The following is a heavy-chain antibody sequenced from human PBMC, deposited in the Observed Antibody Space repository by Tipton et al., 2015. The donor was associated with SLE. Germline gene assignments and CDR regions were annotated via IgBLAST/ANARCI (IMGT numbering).Heavy chain of an antibody. CDR1: GGSFSGYS. Sequence: TLSLTCAVYGGSFSGYSWSWIRQPPGKGLEWIGEINHSGSTNYNPSLKSRVTISVDTSKNQFSLKVSSVTAADTAVYYCARGRGRITIFGVVAYDYWGQGTLVTVSS. V-gene: IGHV4-34*01. CDR2: INHSGST. D-gene: IGHD3-3*01. J-gene: IGHJ4*02. CDR3: ARGRGRITIFGVVAYDY.